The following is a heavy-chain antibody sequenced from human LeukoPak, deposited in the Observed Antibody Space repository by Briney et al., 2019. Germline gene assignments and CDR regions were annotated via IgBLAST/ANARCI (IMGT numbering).Heavy chain of an antibody. V-gene: IGHV4-39*01. Sequence: SETLSLTCAVYGGSFSGYYWGWIRQPPGKGLEWIGSIYYSGSTYYNPSLKSRVTISVDTSKNQFSLKLSSVTAADTAVYYCARLAGTLWGATNVAFDYWGQGTLVTVSS. CDR3: ARLAGTLWGATNVAFDY. J-gene: IGHJ4*02. D-gene: IGHD5-12*01. CDR2: IYYSGST. CDR1: GGSFSGYY.